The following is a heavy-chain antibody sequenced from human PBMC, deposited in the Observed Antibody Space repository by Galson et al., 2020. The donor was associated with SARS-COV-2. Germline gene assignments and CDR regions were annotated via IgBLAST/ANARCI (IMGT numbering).Heavy chain of an antibody. CDR3: ARGPLSPFDF. CDR2: ISSGSTI. V-gene: IGHV3-48*03. J-gene: IGHJ4*02. Sequence: TGGSLRLSCVASGFTFRDYEMNWVRQAPGKGLEWVSYISSGSTIFYADSVKGRFTISGDNAKNSLFLQMNSLRDEDTAVYYCARGPLSPFDFWGQGTLVTVSS. CDR1: GFTFRDYE.